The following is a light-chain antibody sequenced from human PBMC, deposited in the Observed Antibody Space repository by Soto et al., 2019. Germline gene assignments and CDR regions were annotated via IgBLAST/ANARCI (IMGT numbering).Light chain of an antibody. CDR2: DTS. CDR1: QSVSTN. V-gene: IGKV3-11*01. CDR3: QQRDTWPWT. J-gene: IGKJ1*01. Sequence: EVVLTQSPGTLSLSPGERATLSCRASQSVSTNSLAWHQQQPGQAPRLLIYDTSTRASGVPARFSGSGSGTDFTLTISSLEPEDFAVYYCQQRDTWPWTFGQGTKVDIK.